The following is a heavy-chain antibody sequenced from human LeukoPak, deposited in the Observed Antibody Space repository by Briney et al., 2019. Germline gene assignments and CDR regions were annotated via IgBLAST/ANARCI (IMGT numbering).Heavy chain of an antibody. J-gene: IGHJ3*02. D-gene: IGHD2-21*02. Sequence: PGRSLRLSCAASGFSFSSYGMDWVRQAPGNGLEWVSLIWYDGSIKYYADSVKGRFTISRDNSKNTLYLQMSSPKTEDTAVYYCATVGWVTSYAFDIWGQGTVVTASS. CDR1: GFSFSSYG. V-gene: IGHV3-33*01. CDR2: IWYDGSIK. CDR3: ATVGWVTSYAFDI.